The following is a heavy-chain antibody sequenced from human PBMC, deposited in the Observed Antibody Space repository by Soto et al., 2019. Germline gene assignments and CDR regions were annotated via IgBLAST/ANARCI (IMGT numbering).Heavy chain of an antibody. Sequence: QVQLQESGPGLVKPSGTLSLTCAVSGVSISSSSWWTWVRQSPGKGLEWIGEIYHAGSPYYSPSLKSRVTISVYKSNIHFSLQLTSLTAADAAVYYCASAEGSGSFSHWGQGSLVTVSS. V-gene: IGHV4-4*02. D-gene: IGHD3-10*01. J-gene: IGHJ4*02. CDR2: IYHAGSP. CDR1: GVSISSSSW. CDR3: ASAEGSGSFSH.